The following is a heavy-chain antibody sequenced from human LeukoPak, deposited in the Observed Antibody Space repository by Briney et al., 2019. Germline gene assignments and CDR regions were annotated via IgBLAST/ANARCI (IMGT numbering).Heavy chain of an antibody. J-gene: IGHJ6*03. Sequence: GESLKISCKASGYSFTTHWIGWVRQMPGKGLGGMGIIYPGDAETRYSPSFRGQVTISADKSISTAYLQWSSLTASGTAMYYCARQSGDYSYSYSMDVWGKGNPVTLSS. D-gene: IGHD2-21*02. CDR2: IYPGDAET. CDR1: GYSFTTHW. V-gene: IGHV5-51*01. CDR3: ARQSGDYSYSYSMDV.